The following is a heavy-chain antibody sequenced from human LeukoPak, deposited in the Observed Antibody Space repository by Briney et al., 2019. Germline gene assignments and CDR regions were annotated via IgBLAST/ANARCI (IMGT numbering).Heavy chain of an antibody. CDR2: IQYDGSNE. Sequence: GGSLRLSCAASRFTFSSYGMHWVRQAPGKGLEWVAYIQYDGSNEQYADSVKGRFTISRDNSKNTLYLQMNSLRAEDTAVYYCAKDGDTAMGSRTPDLESYYFDYWGQGTLVTVSS. J-gene: IGHJ4*02. CDR1: RFTFSSYG. V-gene: IGHV3-30*02. D-gene: IGHD5-18*01. CDR3: AKDGDTAMGSRTPDLESYYFDY.